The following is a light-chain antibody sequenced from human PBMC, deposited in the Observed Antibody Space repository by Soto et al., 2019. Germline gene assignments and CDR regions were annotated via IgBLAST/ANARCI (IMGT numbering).Light chain of an antibody. CDR3: QQSYITPYT. CDR1: QSLSSH. J-gene: IGKJ2*01. Sequence: DIQMPQSPSALSASVGDRVTITCRASQSLSSHLHWYQEKPGKAPKLLIFSTYSLQSGVPSRFSGSGTGTDFTLTISNLQPEDSATYYCQQSYITPYTFGQGTNLEIK. CDR2: STY. V-gene: IGKV1-39*01.